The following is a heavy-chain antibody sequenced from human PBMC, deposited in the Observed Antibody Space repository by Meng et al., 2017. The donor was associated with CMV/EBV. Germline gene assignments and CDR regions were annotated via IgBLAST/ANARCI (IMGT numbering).Heavy chain of an antibody. Sequence: QVQLVQPGAEVXXXXXXVKXSCKASGGTLSSYAISWVRQAPGQGLEWMGGIIPIFGTANYAQKFQGRVTITADESTSTAYMELSSLRSEDTAVYYCARVSSPLVLDPWGQGTLVTVSS. J-gene: IGHJ5*02. CDR1: GGTLSSYA. CDR2: IIPIFGTA. V-gene: IGHV1-69*12. CDR3: ARVSSPLVLDP. D-gene: IGHD6-6*01.